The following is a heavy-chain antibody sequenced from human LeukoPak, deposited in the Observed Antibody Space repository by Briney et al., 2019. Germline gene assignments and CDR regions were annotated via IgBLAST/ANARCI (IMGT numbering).Heavy chain of an antibody. D-gene: IGHD1-20*01. CDR3: ARQGVTGTTVFDY. Sequence: SETLSLTCTVSGGSISSSSYYWGWIRQPPGKGLEWIESIYYSGSTYYNPSLKSRVTISVDTSKNQFSLKLSSVTAADTAVYYCARQGVTGTTVFDYWGQGTLVTVSS. CDR1: GGSISSSSYY. V-gene: IGHV4-39*01. J-gene: IGHJ4*02. CDR2: IYYSGST.